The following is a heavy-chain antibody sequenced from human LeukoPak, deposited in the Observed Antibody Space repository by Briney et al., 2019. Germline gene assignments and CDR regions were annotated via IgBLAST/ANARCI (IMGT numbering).Heavy chain of an antibody. J-gene: IGHJ4*02. D-gene: IGHD3-22*01. CDR3: ATDGNYYDSSGYYKR. CDR2: FDAEDGET. V-gene: IGHV1-24*01. Sequence: GASVKVSCKVSGYTLTELSMHWVRQAPGKGLEWMGGFDAEDGETIYAQKFQGRVTMTEDTSTDTAYMELGSLTSEDTAVYYCATDGNYYDSSGYYKRWGQGTLVTVSS. CDR1: GYTLTELS.